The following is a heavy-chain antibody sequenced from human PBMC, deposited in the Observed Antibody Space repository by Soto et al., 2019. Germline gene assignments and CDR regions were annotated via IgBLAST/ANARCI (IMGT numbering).Heavy chain of an antibody. CDR2: ISAYNGNT. CDR1: GYTFTSYG. J-gene: IGHJ6*02. Sequence: ASVKVSCKASGYTFTSYGISWVRQAPGQGLEWMGWISAYNGNTNYAQKLQGRVTMTTDTSTSTAYMELRSLRSDDTAVYYCARVSPTKFLSPHMDVWGQGTTVTVSS. CDR3: ARVSPTKFLSPHMDV. D-gene: IGHD3-3*01. V-gene: IGHV1-18*01.